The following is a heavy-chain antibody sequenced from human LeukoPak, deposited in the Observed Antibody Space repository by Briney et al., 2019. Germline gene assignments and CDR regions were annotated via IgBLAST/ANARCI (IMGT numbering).Heavy chain of an antibody. V-gene: IGHV3-9*03. J-gene: IGHJ3*02. D-gene: IGHD3-22*01. CDR3: AKSATIIGHDAFDI. CDR1: GFTFDDYA. Sequence: PGGSLRLSCAASGFTFDDYAMHWVRQAPGKGLEWVSSISWNSGITGYADSVRGRFTISRDNAKNSLYLQMNSLRAEDMALYYCAKSATIIGHDAFDIWGQGTMVTVSS. CDR2: ISWNSGIT.